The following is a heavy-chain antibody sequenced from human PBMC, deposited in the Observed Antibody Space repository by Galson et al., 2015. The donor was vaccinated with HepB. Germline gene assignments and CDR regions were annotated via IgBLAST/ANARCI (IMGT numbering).Heavy chain of an antibody. CDR2: ISSNGGST. V-gene: IGHV3-64D*06. CDR1: GLTFSSYA. Sequence: SLRLSCAASGLTFSSYAMHWVRQAPGKGLEYVSAISSNGGSTYYADSVKGRFTISRDNSKNTLYLQMSSLRAEDTAVYYCVKDGVLGIEGYYFDYWGQGTLVTVSS. D-gene: IGHD7-27*01. CDR3: VKDGVLGIEGYYFDY. J-gene: IGHJ4*02.